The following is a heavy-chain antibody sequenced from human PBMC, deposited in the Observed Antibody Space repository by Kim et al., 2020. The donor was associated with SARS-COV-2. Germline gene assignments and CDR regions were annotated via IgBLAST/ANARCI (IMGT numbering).Heavy chain of an antibody. CDR1: GYTLTELS. CDR3: ATLDGSGYYKEYYFDY. V-gene: IGHV1-24*01. Sequence: ASVKVSCKVSGYTLTELSMHWVRQAPGKRLEWMGGFDPEDGETIYAQKFQGRVTMTEDTSTDTAYMELSSLRSEDTAVYYCATLDGSGYYKEYYFDYWGQGTLVTVSS. D-gene: IGHD3-22*01. CDR2: FDPEDGET. J-gene: IGHJ4*02.